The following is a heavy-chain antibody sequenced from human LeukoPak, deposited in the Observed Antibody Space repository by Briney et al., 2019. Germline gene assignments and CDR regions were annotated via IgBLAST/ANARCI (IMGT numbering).Heavy chain of an antibody. CDR3: AKPLRGYYYGSGRPRWLEGMDV. CDR2: IYYSGST. D-gene: IGHD3-10*01. Sequence: SETLSLTCTVSGGSISSSSYYWDWIRQPPGKGLEWIGSIYYSGSTYYNPSLKSRVTISVDTSKNQFSLNLSSVTAADTAVYYCAKPLRGYYYGSGRPRWLEGMDVWGQGTTVTVSS. V-gene: IGHV4-39*07. J-gene: IGHJ6*02. CDR1: GGSISSSSYY.